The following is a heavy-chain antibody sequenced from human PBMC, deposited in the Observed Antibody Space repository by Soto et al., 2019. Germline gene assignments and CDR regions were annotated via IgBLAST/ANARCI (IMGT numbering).Heavy chain of an antibody. D-gene: IGHD3-22*01. Sequence: PSETLSLTCTVSGGSISSSSYYWGWIRQPPGKGLEWIGSIYYSGSTYYNPSLKSRVTISVDTSKNQFSLKLSSVTAADTAVYYCAREGYSSGYYYYYAMDVWGQGTTVTVSS. CDR2: IYYSGST. CDR3: AREGYSSGYYYYYAMDV. V-gene: IGHV4-39*07. J-gene: IGHJ6*02. CDR1: GGSISSSSYY.